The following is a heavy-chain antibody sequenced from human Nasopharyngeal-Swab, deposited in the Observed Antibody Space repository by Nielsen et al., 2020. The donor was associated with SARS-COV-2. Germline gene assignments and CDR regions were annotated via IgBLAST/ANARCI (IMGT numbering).Heavy chain of an antibody. CDR3: ARDLGHSGYDLYDY. CDR2: IKQDGSET. Sequence: GGSLRLSCAASEFTISSYTMNWVRQAPGKGLEWVANIKQDGSETYYVDSVKGRFTISRDNAKNSLYLQMNSLRAEDTAVYYCARDLGHSGYDLYDYWGQGTLVTVSS. J-gene: IGHJ4*02. V-gene: IGHV3-7*03. CDR1: EFTISSYT. D-gene: IGHD5-12*01.